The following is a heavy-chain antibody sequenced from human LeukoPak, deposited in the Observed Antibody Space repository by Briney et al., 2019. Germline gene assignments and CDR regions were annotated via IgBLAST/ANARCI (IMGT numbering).Heavy chain of an antibody. D-gene: IGHD6-19*01. CDR1: GSTFGDYA. CDR3: AKDMYSSGWYFDN. V-gene: IGHV3-23*01. J-gene: IGHJ4*02. CDR2: ISGSGGST. Sequence: PGGSLRLSCTASGSTFGDYAMSWVRQAPGKGLEWVSAISGSGGSTFYADSVKGRFTISRDNSKNTLYLQMNSLRAEDTAVYYCAKDMYSSGWYFDNWGQGTLVTVSS.